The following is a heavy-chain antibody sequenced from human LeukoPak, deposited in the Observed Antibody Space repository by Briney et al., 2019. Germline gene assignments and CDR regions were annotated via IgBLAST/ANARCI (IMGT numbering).Heavy chain of an antibody. Sequence: GRSLRLSCAASGFTFSSYGMHWDRQAPGKGLEWVAVIWYDGSNKYYADSVKGRFTISRDNSKNTLYLQMNSLRAEDTAVYYCAREDYGSGSYYNVFYFDYWGQGTLVTVSS. CDR1: GFTFSSYG. D-gene: IGHD3-10*01. V-gene: IGHV3-33*01. J-gene: IGHJ4*02. CDR3: AREDYGSGSYYNVFYFDY. CDR2: IWYDGSNK.